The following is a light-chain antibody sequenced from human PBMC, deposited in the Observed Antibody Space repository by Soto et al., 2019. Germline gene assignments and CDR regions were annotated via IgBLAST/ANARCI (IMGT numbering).Light chain of an antibody. CDR2: DAS. V-gene: IGKV3-11*01. J-gene: IGKJ1*01. Sequence: EIVLTQSPATLSLSPGERAPLSCRASQSVSSYLAWYQQKPGQAPRLLIYDASNRATDIPARFSGSGSGTDFTLTISSLEPEDFAVYYCLQRSGWPWTFGQGTKVEIK. CDR1: QSVSSY. CDR3: LQRSGWPWT.